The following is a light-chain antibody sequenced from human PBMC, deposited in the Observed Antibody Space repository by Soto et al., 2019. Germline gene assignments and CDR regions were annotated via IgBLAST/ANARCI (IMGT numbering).Light chain of an antibody. Sequence: QSALTQPASVSGSPGQSITISCTGTSSDVGSYNLVSWYQQHPGKAPKLMIYEGSKRPSGVSNRFSGSKSGNTASLTISGLQAGDEADYSCCSYAGRTTLFGGGTK. CDR3: CSYAGRTTL. V-gene: IGLV2-23*01. CDR1: SSDVGSYNL. J-gene: IGLJ2*01. CDR2: EGS.